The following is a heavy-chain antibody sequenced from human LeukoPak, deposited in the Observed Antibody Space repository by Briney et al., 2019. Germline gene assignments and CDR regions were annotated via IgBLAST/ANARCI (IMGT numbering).Heavy chain of an antibody. V-gene: IGHV1-69*13. CDR2: IIPIFGTA. CDR1: GGTFSSYA. Sequence: SVKVFCKASGGTFSSYAISWVRQAPGQGLEWMGGIIPIFGTANYAQKFQGRVTITADESTSTAYMELSSLRSEDTAVYYCASMGSGSYYKREDYYYYYGMDVWGKGTTVTVSS. CDR3: ASMGSGSYYKREDYYYYYGMDV. J-gene: IGHJ6*04. D-gene: IGHD3-10*01.